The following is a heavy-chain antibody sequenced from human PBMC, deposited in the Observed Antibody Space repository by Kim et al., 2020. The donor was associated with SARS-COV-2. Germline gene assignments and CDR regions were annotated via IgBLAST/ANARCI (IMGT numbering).Heavy chain of an antibody. Sequence: SQTLSLTCTVSGASFTNYLWSWIRQSPGKGLEWIGYISHNGRTAYNPSLESRVTISIDTSKSQFSLKLGSATAADTAIYYCARSHGMFWGQGTLITVSS. J-gene: IGHJ4*02. D-gene: IGHD3-10*02. CDR1: GASFTNYL. CDR3: ARSHGMF. CDR2: ISHNGRT. V-gene: IGHV4-59*13.